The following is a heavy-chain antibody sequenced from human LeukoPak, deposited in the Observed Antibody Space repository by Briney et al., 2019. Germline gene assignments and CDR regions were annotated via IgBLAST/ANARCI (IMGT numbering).Heavy chain of an antibody. D-gene: IGHD6-6*01. CDR2: ISTSGGSA. CDR1: GFTFNDYA. V-gene: IGHV3-23*01. J-gene: IGHJ4*02. Sequence: GGSLRLSCAAPGFTFNDYAMSWVRQAPGKGLEWVSAISTSGGSAYYADSVKGRFTISRDNSKNTLYLQMNSLRAEDTAVYYCAKVGGGSSNYFDYWGPGTLVTVSS. CDR3: AKVGGGSSNYFDY.